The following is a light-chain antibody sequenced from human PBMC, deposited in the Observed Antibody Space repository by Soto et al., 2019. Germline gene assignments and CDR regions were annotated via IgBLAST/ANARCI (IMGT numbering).Light chain of an antibody. CDR3: AAWDDSLSGSYV. Sequence: QSVLTQPPSASGNPGQRVSISCSGSSSNIGSNYVYWFQQLPGTAPKLLMYRNNKRPSGVPDRFSGSKSGTSASLAISGLRSEDEADYYCAAWDDSLSGSYVFGTGTKLTVL. J-gene: IGLJ1*01. V-gene: IGLV1-47*01. CDR2: RNN. CDR1: SSNIGSNY.